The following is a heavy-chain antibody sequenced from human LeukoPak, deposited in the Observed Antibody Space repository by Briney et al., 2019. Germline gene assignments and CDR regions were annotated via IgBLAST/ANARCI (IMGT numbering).Heavy chain of an antibody. Sequence: ASVKVSCKASGYTLTSYGISWVRQAPGQGLEWMGWISAYNGNTNYAQKLQGRVTMTEDTSTDTAYMELSSLRSEDTAVYYCATACRTYYDILTGYSPIRYWGQGTLVTVSS. J-gene: IGHJ4*02. CDR3: ATACRTYYDILTGYSPIRY. CDR2: ISAYNGNT. V-gene: IGHV1-18*01. CDR1: GYTLTSYG. D-gene: IGHD3-9*01.